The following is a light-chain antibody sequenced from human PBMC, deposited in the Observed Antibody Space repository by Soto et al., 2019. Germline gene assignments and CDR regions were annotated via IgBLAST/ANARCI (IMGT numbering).Light chain of an antibody. CDR3: ATWDSSLAAYV. J-gene: IGLJ1*01. Sequence: QSVLTQPPSVSAALGQKVTISCSGGTSNIANNYVSWYQHLPGAAPKLLIYDNSRRPSGIPDRFSGSRSGASATLGISGLQTGDEADYYCATWDSSLAAYVFGAGTKVTVL. CDR2: DNS. V-gene: IGLV1-51*01. CDR1: TSNIANNY.